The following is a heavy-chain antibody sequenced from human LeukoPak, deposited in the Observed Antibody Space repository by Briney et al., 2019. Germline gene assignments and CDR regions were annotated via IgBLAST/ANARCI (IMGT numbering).Heavy chain of an antibody. CDR3: ARGPSMNYDILTGSFDY. CDR2: ISSSSSYI. CDR1: GFTLSSYS. J-gene: IGHJ4*02. D-gene: IGHD3-9*01. V-gene: IGHV3-21*01. Sequence: PGGSLRLSCAASGFTLSSYSMNWVRQAPGKGLEWVSSISSSSSYIYYADSVKGRFTISRDNAKNSLYLQMNSLRAEDTAVYYCARGPSMNYDILTGSFDYWGQGTLVTVSS.